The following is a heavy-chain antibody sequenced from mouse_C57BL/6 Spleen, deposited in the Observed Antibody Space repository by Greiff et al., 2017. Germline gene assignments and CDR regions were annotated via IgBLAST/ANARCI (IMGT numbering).Heavy chain of an antibody. J-gene: IGHJ4*01. CDR3: ARQSLGAIDY. CDR2: INPNNGGT. CDR1: GYTFTDYN. Sequence: EVQVVESGPELVKPGASVKMSCKASGYTFTDYNMHWVQQSHGKSLEWIGYINPNNGGTSYNQKFKGKATLTVHKSSSTAYMERRSLTSDYSAVYCGARQSLGAIDYWGQGTSVTVSS. V-gene: IGHV1-22*01.